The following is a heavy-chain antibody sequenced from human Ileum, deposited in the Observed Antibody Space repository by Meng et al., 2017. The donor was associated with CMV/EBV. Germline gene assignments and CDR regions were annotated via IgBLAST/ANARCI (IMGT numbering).Heavy chain of an antibody. Sequence: GQRVRAGAEVKKPGASVKVSCKASGYTFTSYDINWVRRGTGQGLEWTGWMNPNRGTTGYAQKFQGRVTMTRNISKSTAYMDLSSLRSEDTAVYYCATGVADFEYWGQGTLVTVSS. D-gene: IGHD6-19*01. CDR3: ATGVADFEY. CDR2: MNPNRGTT. CDR1: GYTFTSYD. V-gene: IGHV1-8*01. J-gene: IGHJ4*02.